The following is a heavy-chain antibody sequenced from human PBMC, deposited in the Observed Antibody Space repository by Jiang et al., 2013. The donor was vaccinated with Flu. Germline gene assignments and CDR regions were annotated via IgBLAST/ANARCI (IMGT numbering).Heavy chain of an antibody. V-gene: IGHV2-5*02. CDR1: GFSLSTSEEA. D-gene: IGHD4-17*01. J-gene: IGHJ4*02. Sequence: KPTQTLTLTCTFSGFSLSTSEEAVGWIRQPPGKALEWLALVYWDDEKHFSPSLKSSLSITKDTSKNHVVLIMTNVDPVDTGTYYCAHRYGGYFDYWGQGTLVTVSS. CDR2: VYWDDEK. CDR3: AHRYGGYFDY.